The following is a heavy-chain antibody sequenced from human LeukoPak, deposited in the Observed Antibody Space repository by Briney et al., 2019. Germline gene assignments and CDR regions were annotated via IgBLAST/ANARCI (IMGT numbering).Heavy chain of an antibody. J-gene: IGHJ6*02. V-gene: IGHV1-46*01. CDR2: INPSGGST. Sequence: ASVKVSCKASGYTFTSYYMHWVRQAPGQGLEWMGIINPSGGSTSYAQKFQGRVTMTRDTSISTAYMELSRLRSDDTAVYYCARDLDYGSGSYYNPLYYYYYYGMDVWGQGTTVTVSS. CDR3: ARDLDYGSGSYYNPLYYYYYYGMDV. CDR1: GYTFTSYY. D-gene: IGHD3-10*01.